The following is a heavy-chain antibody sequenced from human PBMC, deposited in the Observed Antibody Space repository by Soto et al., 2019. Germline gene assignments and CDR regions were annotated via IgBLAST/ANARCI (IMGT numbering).Heavy chain of an antibody. CDR2: IYTSGST. CDR1: GGSISSYY. V-gene: IGHV4-4*07. Sequence: SETLSLTCTVPGGSISSYYWSWIRQPAGKGLEWIGRIYTSGSTNYNPSLKSRVTMSVDTSKNQFSLKLSSVTAADTAVYYCARESYYYGSGVNWFDPWGQGALVTVSS. D-gene: IGHD3-10*01. J-gene: IGHJ5*02. CDR3: ARESYYYGSGVNWFDP.